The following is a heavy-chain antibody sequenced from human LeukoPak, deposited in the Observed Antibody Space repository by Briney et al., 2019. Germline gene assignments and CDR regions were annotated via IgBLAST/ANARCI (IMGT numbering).Heavy chain of an antibody. CDR1: GFTFSSYS. CDR3: AKGGIGDSYAYLNYFDY. Sequence: GGSLRLSCAASGFTFSSYSMNWVRQAPVKGLEWVSSISSSSSYIYYADSVKGRFTISRDNAKNSLYLQMNSLRAEDTAVYHCAKGGIGDSYAYLNYFDYWGQGTLVTVSS. V-gene: IGHV3-21*01. CDR2: ISSSSSYI. J-gene: IGHJ4*02. D-gene: IGHD3-16*01.